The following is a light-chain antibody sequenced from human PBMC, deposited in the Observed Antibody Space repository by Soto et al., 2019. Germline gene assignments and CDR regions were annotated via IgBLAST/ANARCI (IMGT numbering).Light chain of an antibody. V-gene: IGLV1-40*01. CDR2: DNN. CDR3: QSYDSGLSGSV. J-gene: IGLJ7*01. Sequence: QSVLTQSPSVSGAPGQRVTISCTGSSSNIGAGYDVHWYQKLPGTAPKLLIYDNNNRPSGVPDRFSGSKSGTSAPLAITGLQAEDEAEYYCQSYDSGLSGSVFGGGTQLTVL. CDR1: SSNIGAGYD.